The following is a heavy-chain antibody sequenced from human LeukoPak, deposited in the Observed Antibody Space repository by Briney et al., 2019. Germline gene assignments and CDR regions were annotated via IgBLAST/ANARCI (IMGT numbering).Heavy chain of an antibody. J-gene: IGHJ4*02. CDR1: GGSISSSGYY. V-gene: IGHV4-39*01. Sequence: PSETLSLTCTVSGGSISSSGYYWGWIRQSPGKGLEWIASMSYSGTTYYNPSLKSRVTISVDTSKNGFSLKLGSVTAADTAVYYCAKSGYSFLVDYWGQGTLVTVSS. CDR2: MSYSGTT. CDR3: AKSGYSFLVDY. D-gene: IGHD5-18*01.